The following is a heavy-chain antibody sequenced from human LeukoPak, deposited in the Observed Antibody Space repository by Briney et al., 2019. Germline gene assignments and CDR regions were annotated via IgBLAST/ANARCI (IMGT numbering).Heavy chain of an antibody. CDR2: IDHGGST. CDR3: ARGITMVRGVSGMDV. V-gene: IGHV4-34*01. D-gene: IGHD3-10*01. J-gene: IGHJ6*04. CDR1: GVSLSVFS. Sequence: SQTLSLTCAVYGVSLSVFSWIWVRQPPGKGLEWIGEIDHGGSTNYNPSLKSRVTMSVDTSKNQFSLKLSSVTAADTAVYYCARGITMVRGVSGMDVWGKGTTVTVSS.